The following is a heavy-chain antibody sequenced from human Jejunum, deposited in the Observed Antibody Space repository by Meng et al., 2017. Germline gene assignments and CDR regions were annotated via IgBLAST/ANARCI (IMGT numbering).Heavy chain of an antibody. CDR1: GDSISSGGHY. J-gene: IGHJ4*02. V-gene: IGHV4-31*03. CDR3: AREGQLMLGLVDY. Sequence: QVQLQESGPGLVTPSQTLSLTCNVSGDSISSGGHYWSWIRQHPGKGLEWIGYIYYTGSAYYTPSLESRVTLSVDTSNNQFSLRLNSVTAADTAVYYCAREGQLMLGLVDYWGQGTLVTVSS. CDR2: IYYTGSA. D-gene: IGHD2-2*01.